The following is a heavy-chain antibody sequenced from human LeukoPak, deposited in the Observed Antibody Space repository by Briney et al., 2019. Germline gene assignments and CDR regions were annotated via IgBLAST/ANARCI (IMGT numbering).Heavy chain of an antibody. Sequence: PSDTLSLTXTVSGGSISSNNYWGWIREPPGMGLERIGSIHFTINTYYNPSLKSRLTISIDTSKNQFSLRLRSVTAADTAVYYCTRYEEEDGQNAKTIDYWGQGTLVTVSS. V-gene: IGHV4-39*01. J-gene: IGHJ4*02. CDR3: TRYEEEDGQNAKTIDY. CDR2: IHFTINT. D-gene: IGHD5-24*01. CDR1: GGSISSNNY.